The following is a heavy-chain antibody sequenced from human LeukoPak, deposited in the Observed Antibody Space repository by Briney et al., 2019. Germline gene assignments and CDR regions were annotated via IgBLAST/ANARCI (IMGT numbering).Heavy chain of an antibody. CDR1: GFTVSNNW. Sequence: GGSLRLSCSASGFTVSNNWMNWVRHAPGKGLEWVSLIYSDGSTYYADSVKGRFTISTDHSKNTLYLQLNSLRAEDTAVYYCARDPSAVRTHIYAWGQGTLVTVSS. J-gene: IGHJ5*02. D-gene: IGHD5/OR15-5a*01. CDR2: IYSDGST. V-gene: IGHV3-66*01. CDR3: ARDPSAVRTHIYA.